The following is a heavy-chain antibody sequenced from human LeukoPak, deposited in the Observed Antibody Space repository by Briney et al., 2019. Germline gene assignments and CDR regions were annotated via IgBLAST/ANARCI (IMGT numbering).Heavy chain of an antibody. V-gene: IGHV1-18*01. CDR3: ARVDRSSSWYGAIVNWFDP. CDR1: GYTVTSCG. J-gene: IGHJ5*02. CDR2: INAYNVNT. D-gene: IGHD6-13*01. Sequence: ASVKPSCKASGYTVTSCGISWVRRAPGQGLEWRGWINAYNVNTNYAQKLQGRVTMPTDTSTSTAYMELRSLRSDDTAVYYCARVDRSSSWYGAIVNWFDPWGQGTLVTVSS.